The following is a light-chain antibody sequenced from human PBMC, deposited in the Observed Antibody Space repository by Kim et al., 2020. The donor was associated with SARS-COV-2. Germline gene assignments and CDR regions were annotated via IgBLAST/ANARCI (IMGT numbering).Light chain of an antibody. Sequence: VTISCTGSVSNIGAGYDVRWYQQHPGTAPQLLIYGNSNRPAGVPDRFSGSKSGTSASLAITGLQAEDEADYYCQSYDSSLSGSGVFGTGTKVTVL. CDR3: QSYDSSLSGSGV. CDR2: GNS. V-gene: IGLV1-40*01. J-gene: IGLJ1*01. CDR1: VSNIGAGYD.